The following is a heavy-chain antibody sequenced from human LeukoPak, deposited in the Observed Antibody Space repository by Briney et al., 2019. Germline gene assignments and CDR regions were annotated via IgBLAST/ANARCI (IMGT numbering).Heavy chain of an antibody. CDR3: ARGGPRVCYYYYYVDV. D-gene: IGHD3-16*01. CDR1: GVTLSGYY. J-gene: IGHJ6*03. V-gene: IGHV4-34*01. CDR2: VNHSGST. Sequence: PSETLSLTCGAYGVTLSGYYWNWIRQSPGKGLEWIGEVNHSGSTNYNPSLKSRVTISLNTSTNQFSLSLTSVTAADTAVYYCARGGPRVCYYYYYVDVWGKGTSVTVSS.